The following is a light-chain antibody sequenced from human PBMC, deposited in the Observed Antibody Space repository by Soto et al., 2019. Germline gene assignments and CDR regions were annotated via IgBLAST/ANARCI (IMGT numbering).Light chain of an antibody. CDR2: DAS. CDR1: QDISNF. J-gene: IGKJ3*01. CDR3: QQYDSLPLS. Sequence: DIQMTQSPSSLSASVGDRVTITCQASQDISNFLNWYQHKPGKSPKLLINDASNLETGVASRFSGSGCSTDFTFTINSLQPEGVATYYCQQYDSLPLSFGPGSKVELK. V-gene: IGKV1-33*01.